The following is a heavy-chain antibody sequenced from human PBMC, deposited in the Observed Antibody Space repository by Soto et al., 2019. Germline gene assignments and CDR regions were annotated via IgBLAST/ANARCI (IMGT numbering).Heavy chain of an antibody. CDR2: IWYDGSNK. J-gene: IGHJ6*03. V-gene: IGHV3-33*01. CDR1: GFTFSSYG. D-gene: IGHD3-22*01. CDR3: ARDSKGVIRFLNYYMDV. Sequence: PGGSLRLSCAASGFTFSSYGMHWVRQAPGKGLEWVAVIWYDGSNKYYADSVKGRFTISRDNFKNTLYLQMNSLRAEDTAVYYCARDSKGVIRFLNYYMDVWGKGTTVTVSS.